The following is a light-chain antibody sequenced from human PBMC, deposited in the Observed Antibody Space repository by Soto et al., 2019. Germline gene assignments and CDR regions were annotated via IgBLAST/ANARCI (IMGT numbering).Light chain of an antibody. V-gene: IGKV3-11*01. Sequence: EIVLTQSPATLSLSPGDRATLSCRASQSVRSLLAWYQQKPGQAPRLLIYDASNRATGVPARFSGSGSGTDFTLTISSLETEDFAVYYCQQRSSWPLTFGGGTKVEIK. CDR3: QQRSSWPLT. CDR1: QSVRSL. J-gene: IGKJ4*01. CDR2: DAS.